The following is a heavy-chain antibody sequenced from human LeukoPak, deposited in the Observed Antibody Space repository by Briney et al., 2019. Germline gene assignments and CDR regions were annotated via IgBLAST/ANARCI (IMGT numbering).Heavy chain of an antibody. D-gene: IGHD3-3*01. CDR2: IYTSGST. CDR3: ARESRDDFWSGYYVSDY. J-gene: IGHJ4*02. Sequence: SETLSLTCTVSGGSISSGGYYWSWIRQPAGKGLEWIGRIYTSGSTNYNPSLKSRVTLSVDTSKNQFSLKVSSVTAADTAVYYCARESRDDFWSGYYVSDYWGQGTLVTVSS. CDR1: GGSISSGGYY. V-gene: IGHV4-61*02.